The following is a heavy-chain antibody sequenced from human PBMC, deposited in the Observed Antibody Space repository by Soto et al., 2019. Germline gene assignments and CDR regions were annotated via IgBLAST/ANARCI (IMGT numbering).Heavy chain of an antibody. CDR2: ISAYNGNT. CDR1: GYTFTSYG. Sequence: ASVKVSFKASGYTFTSYGISWLRQAPGQGLELMGWISAYNGNTKYEEKFQGRVTMTTDTSTSTAYMELTSLRSDDTAVYYCARDHVGRRWYLDSWGQGTLVTVSS. CDR3: ARDHVGRRWYLDS. J-gene: IGHJ4*02. V-gene: IGHV1-18*04. D-gene: IGHD1-1*01.